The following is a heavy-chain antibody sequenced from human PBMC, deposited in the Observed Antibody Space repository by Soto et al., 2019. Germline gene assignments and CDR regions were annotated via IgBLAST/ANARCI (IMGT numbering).Heavy chain of an antibody. V-gene: IGHV3-23*01. J-gene: IGHJ4*02. CDR2: IPGSGTST. CDR3: AKIGSSSSVSLPLVLLDY. CDR1: GFTFSSYA. Sequence: GGSLRLSCAASGFTFSSYAMSWVRQSPGKGLEWVSAIPGSGTSTYYAGSVKGRYTISRDNSKNTLYLQMNSLRVEDTAIYYCAKIGSSSSVSLPLVLLDYWGQGALVTVSS. D-gene: IGHD6-6*01.